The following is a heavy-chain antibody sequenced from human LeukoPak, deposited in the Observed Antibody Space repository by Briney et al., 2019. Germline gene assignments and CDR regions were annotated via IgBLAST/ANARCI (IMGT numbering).Heavy chain of an antibody. V-gene: IGHV4-59*05. Sequence: SETLSLTCTVSGGSISSYYWSWIRQPPGKGLEWIGSIHYSGSTYYNPPLKSRVTISVDTSKNQFSLKLSSVTAADTAVYYCARPSPFSSSSGYYFDYWGQGTLVTVSS. CDR1: GGSISSYY. D-gene: IGHD6-6*01. CDR3: ARPSPFSSSSGYYFDY. CDR2: IHYSGST. J-gene: IGHJ4*02.